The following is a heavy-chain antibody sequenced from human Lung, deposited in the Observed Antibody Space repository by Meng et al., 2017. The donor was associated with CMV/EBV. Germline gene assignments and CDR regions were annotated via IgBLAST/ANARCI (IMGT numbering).Heavy chain of an antibody. CDR2: IIPIFGTA. CDR3: ASEAGVVPAAIPVYYYYGMDV. CDR1: GGTXSSYA. D-gene: IGHD2-2*02. J-gene: IGHJ6*02. Sequence: SXXVSXKASGGTXSSYAISWVRQAPGQGLEWMGGIIPIFGTANYAQKFQGRVTITTDESTSTAYMELSSLRSEDTAVYYCASEAGVVPAAIPVYYYYGMDVXGQGXTVTVSS. V-gene: IGHV1-69*05.